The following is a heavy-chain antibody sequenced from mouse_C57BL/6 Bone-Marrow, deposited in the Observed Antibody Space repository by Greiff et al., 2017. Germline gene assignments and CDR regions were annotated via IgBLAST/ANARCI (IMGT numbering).Heavy chain of an antibody. CDR1: GFTFSDYG. J-gene: IGHJ4*01. Sequence: EVKLMESGGGLVQPGGSLKLSCAASGFTFSDYGMAWVRQAPRKGPEWVAFISNLAYSIYYADTVTGRFTISRENAKNTLYLEMSSLRSEDTAMYYCARQGYGYYYYYAMDYWGQGTSVTVSS. CDR2: ISNLAYSI. CDR3: ARQGYGYYYYYAMDY. D-gene: IGHD2-3*01. V-gene: IGHV5-15*01.